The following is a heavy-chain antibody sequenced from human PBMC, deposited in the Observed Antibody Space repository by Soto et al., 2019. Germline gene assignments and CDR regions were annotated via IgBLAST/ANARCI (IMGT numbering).Heavy chain of an antibody. Sequence: NPSETLSLTGTGSGGSVNNGDYYWSWIRQPPGKELGWIGYVYYTGSTYSNPSLKSRLTLTIDTSKNQFSLNLTSVTAADTAVYYCAIALRVVRGRSGLINWFDPGGQGALVRVSS. CDR2: VYYTGST. J-gene: IGHJ5*02. V-gene: IGHV4-61*08. CDR1: GGSVNNGDYY. CDR3: AIALRVVRGRSGLINWFDP. D-gene: IGHD3-10*01.